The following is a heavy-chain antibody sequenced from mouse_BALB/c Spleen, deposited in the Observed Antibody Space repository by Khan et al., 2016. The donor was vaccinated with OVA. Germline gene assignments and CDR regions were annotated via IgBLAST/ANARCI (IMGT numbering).Heavy chain of an antibody. J-gene: IGHJ3*01. CDR3: ARPSYYGNPWFTY. CDR1: GFAFSSYD. CDR2: ISGTGIYT. V-gene: IGHV5-9*02. D-gene: IGHD2-10*01. Sequence: EVELVESGGGLVKPGGSLKLSCAPSGFAFSSYDMSWVRQTPEKRLEWVATISGTGIYTYYPDSVKGRFTISREQARNTLYLQMSSLRSEDTALYYCARPSYYGNPWFTYWGQGTLVTVSA.